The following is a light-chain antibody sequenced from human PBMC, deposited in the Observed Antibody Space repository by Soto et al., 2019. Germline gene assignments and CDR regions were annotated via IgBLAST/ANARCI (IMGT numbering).Light chain of an antibody. Sequence: QSALTQPASVSGSPGQSITISCTGTSSDVGGYNYVSWYQQHPGKAPKLMIYDVSNRPSGVSNRFSGSKSGNTASLTISGLQAEDEADDYCSSYTSSSTPGVFGGGTKVTVL. CDR3: SSYTSSSTPGV. V-gene: IGLV2-14*01. J-gene: IGLJ2*01. CDR2: DVS. CDR1: SSDVGGYNY.